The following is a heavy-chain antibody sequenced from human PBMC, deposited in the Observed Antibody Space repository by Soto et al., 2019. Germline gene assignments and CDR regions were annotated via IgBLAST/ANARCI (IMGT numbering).Heavy chain of an antibody. CDR2: IYYNGDT. CDR3: ARAPNSGSYHDAFDI. V-gene: IGHV4-31*03. D-gene: IGHD1-26*01. CDR1: GGSISSGGYY. Sequence: LSLTCTVSGGSISSGGYYWSWIRQYPGKGLEWIAYIYYNGDTYFNPSLESRVSISIDTSKNQFSLKVNSLTAADTAVYYCARAPNSGSYHDAFDIWGLGTMVTVSS. J-gene: IGHJ3*02.